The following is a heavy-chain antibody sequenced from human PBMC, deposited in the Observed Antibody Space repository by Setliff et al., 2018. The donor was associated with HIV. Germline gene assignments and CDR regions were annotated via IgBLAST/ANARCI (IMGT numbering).Heavy chain of an antibody. D-gene: IGHD3-3*01. Sequence: SETLSLTCTVSGGSFTSRSYYWGWIRQPPGKGLEWIGSIFYSGITYYNPSLKSRVTISVDTPKNQFSLNLTSVTAADTAVYYCARSKTFYDFWGGYYTHGAFKIWGLGTMVTVS. CDR1: GGSFTSRSYY. V-gene: IGHV4-39*01. CDR3: ARSKTFYDFWGGYYTHGAFKI. CDR2: IFYSGIT. J-gene: IGHJ3*02.